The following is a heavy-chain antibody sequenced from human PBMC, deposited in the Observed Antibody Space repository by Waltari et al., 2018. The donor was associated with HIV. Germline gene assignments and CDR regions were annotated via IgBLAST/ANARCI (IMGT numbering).Heavy chain of an antibody. CDR1: GFSLTSSAMC. V-gene: IGHV2-70*01. J-gene: IGHJ4*02. D-gene: IGHD3-22*01. CDR3: ARINYFDSGGYFFDY. CDR2: IDWDDDK. Sequence: QVILRESGPALVKPTQTLTLTCTFSGFSLTSSAMCVGWILQPPGKALEWLALIDWDDDKYYSTSLRTRLTISKDTSKNQVVLTMTNMDPVDTAMYYCARINYFDSGGYFFDYWGQGTLVTVSS.